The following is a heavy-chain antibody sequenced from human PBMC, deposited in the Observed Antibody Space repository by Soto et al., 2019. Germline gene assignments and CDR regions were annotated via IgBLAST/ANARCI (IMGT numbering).Heavy chain of an antibody. CDR2: TYYSENT. V-gene: IGHV4-31*11. J-gene: IGHJ4*02. Sequence: SETLSLTCAVSGGSIISGGYYWNWIRQHPGKGLEWIGYTYYSENTYYNPSLNSRITISADTSKNQFSMTLSSVTAADTAVYYCARLSSSGWPIDSWGQGTLVTVSS. CDR3: ARLSSSGWPIDS. CDR1: GGSIISGGYY. D-gene: IGHD6-19*01.